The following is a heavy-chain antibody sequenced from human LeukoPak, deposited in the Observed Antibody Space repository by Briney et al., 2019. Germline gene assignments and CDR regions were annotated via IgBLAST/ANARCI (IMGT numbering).Heavy chain of an antibody. CDR1: GFTFDDYA. V-gene: IGHV3-9*01. Sequence: GRSLRLSCAASGFTFDDYAMHWVRQAPEKGLEWVSGISWNSGSIGYADSVKGRFTISRDNAKNSLYLQMNSLRAEDTALYYCAKGLLWFGEFSGAFDIWGQGTMVTVSS. CDR3: AKGLLWFGEFSGAFDI. J-gene: IGHJ3*02. D-gene: IGHD3-10*01. CDR2: ISWNSGSI.